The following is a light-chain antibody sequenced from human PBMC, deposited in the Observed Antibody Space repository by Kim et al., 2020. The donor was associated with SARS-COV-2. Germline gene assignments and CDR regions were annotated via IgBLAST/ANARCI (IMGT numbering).Light chain of an antibody. Sequence: ASVGDTVTIACRASQSISSWLAWYQQKPGKAPKLLIFEASTLESGVPSRFSGSGYGTQFTLTISSLQPDDFATYYCQQYNIYPWTFGQGTKVDIK. CDR2: EAS. J-gene: IGKJ1*01. V-gene: IGKV1-5*01. CDR3: QQYNIYPWT. CDR1: QSISSW.